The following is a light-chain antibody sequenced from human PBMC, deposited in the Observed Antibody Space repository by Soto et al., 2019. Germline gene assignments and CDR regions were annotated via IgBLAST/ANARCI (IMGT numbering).Light chain of an antibody. CDR3: QQYNNWPPYT. J-gene: IGKJ2*01. Sequence: EIVLTQSPAALSVSPGERATLSCWASQSVGSTLNWYQQRPGQAPRLLIYDTSIRATGIPARFSGSGSGVEFTLTIASLQSEDFGVYYCQQYNNWPPYTFGQGTKLEIK. V-gene: IGKV3-15*01. CDR1: QSVGST. CDR2: DTS.